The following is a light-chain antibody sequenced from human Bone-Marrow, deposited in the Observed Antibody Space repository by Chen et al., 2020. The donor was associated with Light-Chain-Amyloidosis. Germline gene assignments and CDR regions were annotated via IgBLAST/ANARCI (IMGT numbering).Light chain of an antibody. V-gene: IGLV2-11*01. J-gene: IGLJ3*02. Sequence: QSALTQPRSVSGSPGPPVTISCTGTSRDVGGYDSVSWYQQYPGKAPKLMIYDVSKRPSGVPDRFSASKSGNTASLTISGLQAEDEADYYCCSYAGIYWVFGGGTKLTVL. CDR1: SRDVGGYDS. CDR2: DVS. CDR3: CSYAGIYWV.